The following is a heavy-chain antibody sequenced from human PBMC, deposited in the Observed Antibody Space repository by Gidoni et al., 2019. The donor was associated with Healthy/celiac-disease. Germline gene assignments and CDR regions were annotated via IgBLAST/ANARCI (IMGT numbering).Heavy chain of an antibody. Sequence: EVQLVESGGGLVQPGRSLRLSCSASGFTFDAYAMHWVRQAPGKGLEWVSGSSWNSGSIGYADSVKGRFTISRDNAKNSLYLQMNSLRDEDTALYYCARTGDYYDSSGDYWYFDLWGRGTLVTVSS. CDR1: GFTFDAYA. CDR3: ARTGDYYDSSGDYWYFDL. V-gene: IGHV3-9*01. D-gene: IGHD3-22*01. J-gene: IGHJ2*01. CDR2: SSWNSGSI.